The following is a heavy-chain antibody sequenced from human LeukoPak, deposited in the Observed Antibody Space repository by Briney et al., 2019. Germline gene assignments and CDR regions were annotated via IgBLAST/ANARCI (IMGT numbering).Heavy chain of an antibody. CDR1: GGSFSGYY. CDR3: ARAGPPNCGGDCYYDY. CDR2: INHSGST. V-gene: IGHV4-34*01. D-gene: IGHD2-21*01. J-gene: IGHJ4*02. Sequence: PSETLSLTCAVYGGSFSGYYRSWIRQPPGKGLEWIGKINHSGSTNYNPSLKSRVTISVDTSKNKFSLKLSSVTAADTAVYYCARAGPPNCGGDCYYDYWGQGTLVTVSS.